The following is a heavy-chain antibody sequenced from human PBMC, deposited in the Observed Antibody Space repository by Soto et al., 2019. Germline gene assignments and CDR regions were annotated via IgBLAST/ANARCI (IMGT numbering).Heavy chain of an antibody. Sequence: GSLRLSCAGSVVTLRDHYIDWVRQAPGKGLEWVGRSRDKPQGYSTAYAASVKGRFTTSRDESKNSAYLQMNSLKTEDTAVYYCVRATYFSDSSGYTRCLDYWGQGTLVTVSS. D-gene: IGHD3-22*01. V-gene: IGHV3-72*01. J-gene: IGHJ4*02. CDR1: VVTLRDHY. CDR3: VRATYFSDSSGYTRCLDY. CDR2: SRDKPQGYST.